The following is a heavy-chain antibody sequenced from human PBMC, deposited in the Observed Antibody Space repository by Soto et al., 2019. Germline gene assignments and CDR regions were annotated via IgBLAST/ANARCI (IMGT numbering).Heavy chain of an antibody. J-gene: IGHJ6*02. Sequence: GGSLRLSCAASGFTVSSNYMSWVRQAPGKGLEWVSVIYSGGSTYYADSVKGRFTISRDNSKNTLYLQMNSLRAEDTAVYYCARDMTDISAMVRGVPNYGMDVWGQGTTVTVSS. CDR2: IYSGGST. CDR3: ARDMTDISAMVRGVPNYGMDV. CDR1: GFTVSSNY. V-gene: IGHV3-53*01. D-gene: IGHD3-10*01.